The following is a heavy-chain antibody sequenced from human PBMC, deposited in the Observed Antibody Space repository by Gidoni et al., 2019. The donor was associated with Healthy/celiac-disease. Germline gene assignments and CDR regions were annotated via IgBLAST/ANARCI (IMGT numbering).Heavy chain of an antibody. CDR1: GFTFSSYA. D-gene: IGHD3-3*01. J-gene: IGHJ4*02. CDR3: ANARDFWSGYYYYFDY. Sequence: EVQLLESGGGLVQPGGSLRLSCAASGFTFSSYAMSWFRQAPGKGLEWVSAIGGSGGSTYYSDSVKGRFTISRDNSKNTVYLQMKSLRAEDTAVYYCANARDFWSGYYYYFDYWGQGTLVTVSS. CDR2: IGGSGGST. V-gene: IGHV3-23*01.